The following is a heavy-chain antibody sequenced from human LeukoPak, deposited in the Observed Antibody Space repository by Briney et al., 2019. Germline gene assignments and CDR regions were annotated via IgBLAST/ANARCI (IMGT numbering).Heavy chain of an antibody. V-gene: IGHV4-39*01. CDR2: ISSSGKA. CDR3: ARFKGGIGFDY. CDR1: GGSITTTDFD. D-gene: IGHD1-26*01. Sequence: SETLSLTCAVSGGSITTTDFDWAWIRQPPGQGFEWIATISSSGKAYYYPSLMSRVTISVDTSKNQFSLDVTSVTAADTGLFYCARFKGGIGFDYWGRGILVIVS. J-gene: IGHJ4*02.